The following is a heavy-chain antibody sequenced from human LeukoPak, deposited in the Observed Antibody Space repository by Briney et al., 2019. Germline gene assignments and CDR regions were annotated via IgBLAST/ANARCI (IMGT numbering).Heavy chain of an antibody. V-gene: IGHV3-74*01. CDR2: INSDGSST. D-gene: IGHD3-22*01. CDR3: ARSYNDSSGTLFDY. J-gene: IGHJ4*02. Sequence: GGSLRLSCAASGFTFSTYWMHWVRQAPGKGLVWVSRINSDGSSTSYADSVQSRFTISRDNAKNTLYLQMNSLRAEDTAVYYFARSYNDSSGTLFDYWGRGTLVTVSS. CDR1: GFTFSTYW.